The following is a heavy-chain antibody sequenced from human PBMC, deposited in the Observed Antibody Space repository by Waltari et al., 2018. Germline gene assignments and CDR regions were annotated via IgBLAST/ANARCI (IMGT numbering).Heavy chain of an antibody. Sequence: QVQLVQSGAEVKKPGSSVKVSCKASGGTFSSYAISWVRQAPGQGLEWMGRNTPIFCTANYAQKFQVRVTITADKSTRTAYMELSSLRSEDTAVYYCARTLTLGQGGSGWSPFDYWGQGTLVTVSS. D-gene: IGHD6-19*01. V-gene: IGHV1-69*08. CDR1: GGTFSSYA. CDR2: NTPIFCTA. CDR3: ARTLTLGQGGSGWSPFDY. J-gene: IGHJ4*02.